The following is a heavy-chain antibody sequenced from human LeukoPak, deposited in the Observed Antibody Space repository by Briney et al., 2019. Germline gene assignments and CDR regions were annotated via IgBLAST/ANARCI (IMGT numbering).Heavy chain of an antibody. CDR1: GFTFSSYW. Sequence: GGSLRLSCAASGFTFSSYWMSWVRQAPGKGLECVANIKEDGGEEYYVDSVKGRFSISRDSAKNSLYLQMNSLRAEDTAVYYCARDWLAGNPYHAFDLWGKGTMVTVSS. V-gene: IGHV3-7*01. CDR3: ARDWLAGNPYHAFDL. CDR2: IKEDGGEE. D-gene: IGHD3-22*01. J-gene: IGHJ3*01.